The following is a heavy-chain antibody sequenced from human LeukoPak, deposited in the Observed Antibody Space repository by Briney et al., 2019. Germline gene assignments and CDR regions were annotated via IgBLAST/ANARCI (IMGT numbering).Heavy chain of an antibody. CDR3: ARGTYYYDSSGLHYFDY. Sequence: GGSLRLSCAASGFTFSSYAMSWVRQAPGKGLEWVSAIGGSGGSTYYADSVKGRFTISRENAKNSLYLQMNSLRAGDTAVYYCARGTYYYDSSGLHYFDYWGQGTLVTVSS. V-gene: IGHV3-23*01. CDR2: IGGSGGST. CDR1: GFTFSSYA. D-gene: IGHD3-22*01. J-gene: IGHJ4*02.